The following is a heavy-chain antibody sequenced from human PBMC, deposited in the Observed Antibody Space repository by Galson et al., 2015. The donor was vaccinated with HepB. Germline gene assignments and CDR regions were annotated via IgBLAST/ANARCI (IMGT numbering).Heavy chain of an antibody. V-gene: IGHV3-23*01. D-gene: IGHD1-26*01. CDR1: GFTFSSYA. Sequence: SLRLSCAASGFTFSSYAMSWVRQAPGKGLEWVSAISGSGGSTYYADSVKGRFTISSDNSKNTLYLQMNSLRAEDTAVYYCAKAPPQWELLFDYWGQGTLVTVSS. CDR3: AKAPPQWELLFDY. CDR2: ISGSGGST. J-gene: IGHJ4*02.